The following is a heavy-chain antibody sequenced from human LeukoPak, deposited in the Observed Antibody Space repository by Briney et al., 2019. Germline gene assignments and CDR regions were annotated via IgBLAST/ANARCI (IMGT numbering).Heavy chain of an antibody. CDR3: AREAYYDYVWGSYRSYHFDY. CDR2: ISYDGSNK. Sequence: PGGSLRLSCAASGFTFSSYAMHWVRQAPGKGLEWVAVISYDGSNKYYADSVKGRFTISRDNSKNTLYLQMNSLRAEDTAVYYCAREAYYDYVWGSYRSYHFDYWGQGTLVTVSS. V-gene: IGHV3-30-3*01. J-gene: IGHJ4*02. D-gene: IGHD3-16*02. CDR1: GFTFSSYA.